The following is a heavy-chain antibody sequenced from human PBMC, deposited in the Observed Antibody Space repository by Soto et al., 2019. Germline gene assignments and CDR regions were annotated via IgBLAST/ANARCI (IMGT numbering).Heavy chain of an antibody. CDR3: ARDLYDGDATYYYYYMDV. D-gene: IGHD4-17*01. J-gene: IGHJ6*03. CDR2: IWYDGSNK. CDR1: GFTFSSYG. V-gene: IGHV3-33*01. Sequence: GGSLRLSCAASGFTFSSYGMHWVRQAPGKGLEWVAVIWYDGSNKYYADSVKGRFTISRDNSKNTLYLQMNSLRAEDTAVYYCARDLYDGDATYYYYYMDVWGKGTTVTVSS.